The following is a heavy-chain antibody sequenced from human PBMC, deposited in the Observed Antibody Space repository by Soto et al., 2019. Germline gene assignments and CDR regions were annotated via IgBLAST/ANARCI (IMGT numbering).Heavy chain of an antibody. CDR1: GFTFSSYA. Sequence: EVQLLESGGGLVQPGGSLRLSCAASGFTFSSYAMSWVRQAPGKGLEWVSAISGSGGSTYYADSVKGRFTISRDNSKNTLYLQMNSLRAEDTALYYCAKAGALGYYDILTGYYTGRYYFDYWGQGTLVTVSS. V-gene: IGHV3-23*01. J-gene: IGHJ4*02. CDR2: ISGSGGST. CDR3: AKAGALGYYDILTGYYTGRYYFDY. D-gene: IGHD3-9*01.